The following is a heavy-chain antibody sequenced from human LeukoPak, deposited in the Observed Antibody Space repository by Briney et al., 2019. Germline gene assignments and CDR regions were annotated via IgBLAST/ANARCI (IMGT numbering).Heavy chain of an antibody. V-gene: IGHV4-38-2*02. D-gene: IGHD5-24*01. CDR2: VHHSGDA. CDR3: AGGERGLHFY. CDR1: GYSISSGFY. J-gene: IGHJ4*02. Sequence: SETLSLTCTVSGYSISSGFYWGWIRQPPGKGLEWIGSVHHSGDAYYNPSLKSRVTISVDTSENQFSLKLSSVTAADTAVYYCAGGERGLHFYWGQGTLVTVSS.